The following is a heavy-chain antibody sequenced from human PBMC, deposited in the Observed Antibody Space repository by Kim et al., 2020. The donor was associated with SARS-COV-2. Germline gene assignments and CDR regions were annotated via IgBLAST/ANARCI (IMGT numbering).Heavy chain of an antibody. V-gene: IGHV3-66*01. D-gene: IGHD2-21*01. CDR3: ARDRRVITGGAENDY. CDR1: GFTVSSNY. Sequence: GVSLRLSCAASGFTVSSNYMSWVRQAPGKGLEWVSVIYSGGSTYYADSVKGRFTISRDNSKNTLYLQMNSLRAEDTAVYYCARDRRVITGGAENDYWGQGTLVTVSS. CDR2: IYSGGST. J-gene: IGHJ4*02.